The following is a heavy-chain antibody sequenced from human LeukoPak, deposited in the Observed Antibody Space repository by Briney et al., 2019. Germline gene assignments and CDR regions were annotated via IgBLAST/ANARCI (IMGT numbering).Heavy chain of an antibody. V-gene: IGHV3-53*01. Sequence: PGGSLRLSCAASGFTVSSNYMSWVRQAPGKGREWVSVIYSSVRTYYTDSVKGRFTISRDNSKNTLYLQMNSLRAEDTAVYFCARVRYFDWLFKDWGQGTLVTVSS. CDR3: ARVRYFDWLFKD. D-gene: IGHD3-9*01. CDR2: IYSSVRT. J-gene: IGHJ4*02. CDR1: GFTVSSNY.